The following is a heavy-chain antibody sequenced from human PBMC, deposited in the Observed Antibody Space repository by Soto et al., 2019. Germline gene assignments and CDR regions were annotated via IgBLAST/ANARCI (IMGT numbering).Heavy chain of an antibody. J-gene: IGHJ4*02. CDR3: ARSREFDY. Sequence: SETLSLTCGVSGGSLSGATYSWNWIRQPPGKGLEWIGYIFPSGATYYNPSLKSRVTISIDVSKNQFSLSLRSLTAADTAVYYCARSREFDYWSQGTLVTVSS. V-gene: IGHV4-30-2*01. CDR1: GGSLSGATYS. CDR2: IFPSGAT.